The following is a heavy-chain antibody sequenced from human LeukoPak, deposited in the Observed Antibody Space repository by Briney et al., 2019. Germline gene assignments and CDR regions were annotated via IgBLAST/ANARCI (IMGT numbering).Heavy chain of an antibody. CDR1: GGSFSGYY. CDR3: ARGRNHWFDP. V-gene: IGHV4-34*01. Sequence: SGTLSLTCAVYGGSFSGYYWSWIRQPPGKGLEWIGEINHSGSTNYNPSLKSRVTISVDTSKNQFSLKLSSVTAADTAVYYCARGRNHWFDPWGQGTLVTVSS. CDR2: INHSGST. J-gene: IGHJ5*02. D-gene: IGHD3-10*01.